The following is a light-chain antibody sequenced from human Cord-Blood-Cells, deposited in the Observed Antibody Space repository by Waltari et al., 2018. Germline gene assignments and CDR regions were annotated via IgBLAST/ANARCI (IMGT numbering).Light chain of an antibody. CDR1: QSISSY. V-gene: IGKV1-39*01. J-gene: IGKJ3*01. Sequence: DIQMTPSPSSLSASVGARVTITCRASQSISSYLNWYQQKPGKDPKLLIYAASSLQSGVPSRFSGSGSGTDFTLTISSLQPEDFATYYCQQSYSTPFTFGPGTKVDIK. CDR3: QQSYSTPFT. CDR2: AAS.